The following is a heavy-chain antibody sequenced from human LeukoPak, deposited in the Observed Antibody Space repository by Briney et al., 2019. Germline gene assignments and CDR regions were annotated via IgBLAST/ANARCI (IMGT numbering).Heavy chain of an antibody. Sequence: GGSLRLSCAASGFTFSSYSMNWVRQAPGKGLEWVSSISSSSSYIYYADSVKGRFPISRDNAKNSLYLQMNSLRAEDTAVYYRARGPMVVTPIDYWGQGTLVTVSS. J-gene: IGHJ4*02. CDR1: GFTFSSYS. D-gene: IGHD4-23*01. CDR3: ARGPMVVTPIDY. CDR2: ISSSSSYI. V-gene: IGHV3-21*01.